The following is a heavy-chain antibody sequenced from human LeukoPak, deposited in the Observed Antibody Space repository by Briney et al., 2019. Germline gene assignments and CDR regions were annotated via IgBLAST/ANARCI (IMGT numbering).Heavy chain of an antibody. J-gene: IGHJ4*02. Sequence: SVKVSCKASGFTFSNSAVQWVRQARGQRLEWIGWIVVGSGNTNYAQKFRERVTITRDMSTSTAYMELSSLRSEDTAVYYCTSDPTFYSGRYCFDYWGQGTLVTVSS. CDR3: TSDPTFYSGRYCFDY. D-gene: IGHD1-26*01. CDR2: IVVGSGNT. CDR1: GFTFSNSA. V-gene: IGHV1-58*01.